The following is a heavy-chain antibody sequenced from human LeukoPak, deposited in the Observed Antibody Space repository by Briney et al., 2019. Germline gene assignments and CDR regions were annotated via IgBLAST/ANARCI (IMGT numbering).Heavy chain of an antibody. V-gene: IGHV3-7*01. J-gene: IGHJ4*02. Sequence: SHRLPSAPSVTTFDSHYMTKVRHTPDNGLEWVANINQDGSEKNYVDSVKGRFTISRDNAKKSLYLQMNSLRAEDTAVYYCASAAGWESAYWGQGTLVTVSS. CDR2: INQDGSEK. CDR1: VTTFDSHY. CDR3: ASAAGWESAY. D-gene: IGHD1-26*01.